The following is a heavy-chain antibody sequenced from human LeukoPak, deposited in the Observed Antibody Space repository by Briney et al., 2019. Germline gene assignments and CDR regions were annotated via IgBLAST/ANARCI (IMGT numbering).Heavy chain of an antibody. CDR2: IHNSGTA. V-gene: IGHV4-39*07. Sequence: SETLSLTCTVSGGSISSSSYHWGWIRQPPGKGLEWIGSIHNSGTAFYSPSLKSRVTISIDTSKNQFSLKLSSVTAADTAVYFCARLNYYDSTGHYYAFDYWGQGTLVTVSS. D-gene: IGHD3-22*01. J-gene: IGHJ4*02. CDR3: ARLNYYDSTGHYYAFDY. CDR1: GGSISSSSYH.